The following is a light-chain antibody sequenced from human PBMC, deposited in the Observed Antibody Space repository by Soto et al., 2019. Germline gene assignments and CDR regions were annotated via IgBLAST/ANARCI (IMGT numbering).Light chain of an antibody. CDR3: SSFTTSTTLCV. Sequence: QSALAQPASVSGSPGQSITISCTGTSSDIGGYNYVSWYQQHPGKVPKLIIFEVSTRPSGVSNRFSGSKSGNTASLTISGLQADDEADYYCSSFTTSTTLCVFGTGTKVTVL. CDR1: SSDIGGYNY. J-gene: IGLJ1*01. V-gene: IGLV2-14*01. CDR2: EVS.